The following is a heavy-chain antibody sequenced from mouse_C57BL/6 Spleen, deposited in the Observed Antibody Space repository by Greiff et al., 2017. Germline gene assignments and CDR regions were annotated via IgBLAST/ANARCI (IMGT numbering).Heavy chain of an antibody. Sequence: VQLQQSGAELVRPGASVKLSCKASGYTFTDYYINWVKQRPGQGLEWIARIYPGSGNTYYNEKFKGKATLTAEQSSSTAYMQLSSLTSEDSAVYFCERLYGSSFYAMDYWGQGTSVTVSS. J-gene: IGHJ4*01. V-gene: IGHV1-76*01. CDR1: GYTFTDYY. CDR2: IYPGSGNT. D-gene: IGHD1-1*01. CDR3: ERLYGSSFYAMDY.